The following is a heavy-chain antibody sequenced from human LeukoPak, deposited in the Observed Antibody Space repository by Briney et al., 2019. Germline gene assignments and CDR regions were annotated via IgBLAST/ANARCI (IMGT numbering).Heavy chain of an antibody. V-gene: IGHV3-20*01. CDR2: INWNGGST. Sequence: SGGSLRLSCAASGFTFDDYGMSWVRQAPGKGLEWVSGINWNGGSTGYADSVKGRFTISRDNAKNSLYLQMNSLRAEDTALYHCARGHTYDFWSGYLSYWGQGTLVTVSS. J-gene: IGHJ4*02. CDR3: ARGHTYDFWSGYLSY. D-gene: IGHD3-3*01. CDR1: GFTFDDYG.